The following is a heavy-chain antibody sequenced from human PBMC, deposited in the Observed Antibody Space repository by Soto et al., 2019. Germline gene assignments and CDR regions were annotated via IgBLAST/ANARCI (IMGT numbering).Heavy chain of an antibody. D-gene: IGHD3-10*01. CDR1: GYTLTELS. CDR2: FDPEDGET. J-gene: IGHJ5*02. V-gene: IGHV1-24*01. CDR3: ATDLSWYYGSGSYKNWFDP. Sequence: ASVKVSCKVSGYTLTELSMHWVRQAPGKGLEWMGGFDPEDGETIYAQKFQGRVTMTEDTSTATAYMELSSLRSEDTAVYYCATDLSWYYGSGSYKNWFDPWGQGTLATVSS.